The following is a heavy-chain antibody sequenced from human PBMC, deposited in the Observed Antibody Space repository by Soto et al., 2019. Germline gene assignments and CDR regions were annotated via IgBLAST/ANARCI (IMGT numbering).Heavy chain of an antibody. CDR3: ARRYGYSFDY. CDR2: IYYSGNT. V-gene: IGHV4-59*08. D-gene: IGHD1-1*01. Sequence: QVQLQESGPGLVKPSETLSLTCTVSGGSISSYYWSWIRQPPGKGLEWIGYIYYSGNTNYNPSLQSRVTISVDTSKNQFSLKLSSVTAADTAVYYCARRYGYSFDYWGQGTLVTVSS. J-gene: IGHJ4*02. CDR1: GGSISSYY.